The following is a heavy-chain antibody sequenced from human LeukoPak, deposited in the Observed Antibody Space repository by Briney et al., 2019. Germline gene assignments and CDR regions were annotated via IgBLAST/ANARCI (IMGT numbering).Heavy chain of an antibody. D-gene: IGHD2-2*01. J-gene: IGHJ5*02. Sequence: ASVKVSCKASGYTFTGQYIHWVRQAPGQGLEWMGWINPKSGGTHFSQKFQDRVTMTRDTSITTAYMDLSSLRSADTAVYYCARESCSSTSCYNNWFDPWGQGTLVTVSS. V-gene: IGHV1-2*02. CDR3: ARESCSSTSCYNNWFDP. CDR1: GYTFTGQY. CDR2: INPKSGGT.